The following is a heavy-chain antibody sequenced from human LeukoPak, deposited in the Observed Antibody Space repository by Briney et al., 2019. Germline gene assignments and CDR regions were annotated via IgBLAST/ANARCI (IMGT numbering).Heavy chain of an antibody. CDR2: ISSSSTI. J-gene: IGHJ4*02. CDR1: GFTFSSYS. CDR3: ARDPYGAYDIDY. D-gene: IGHD4-17*01. V-gene: IGHV3-48*02. Sequence: GGSLRLSCAASGFTFSSYSMNWVRQAPGKGLEWVSYISSSSTISYANSVKGRFSMSTNNAKNSLYLQMNSLSNEDTAVSCCARDPYGAYDIDYWGQGTLVTVSS.